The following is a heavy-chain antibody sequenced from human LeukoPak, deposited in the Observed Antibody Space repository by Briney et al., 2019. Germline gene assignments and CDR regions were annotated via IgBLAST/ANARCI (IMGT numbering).Heavy chain of an antibody. CDR3: ASQENSIVGATDFDY. CDR2: ISAYNGNT. J-gene: IGHJ4*02. Sequence: GASVKVSCKASGYTFTSYGISWVRQAPGQGLEWMGWISAYNGNTNYAQKLQGRVTMTTDTSTSTAYMELRSLRSDDTAVYYCASQENSIVGATDFDYWGQGTLVTVSS. V-gene: IGHV1-18*01. CDR1: GYTFTSYG. D-gene: IGHD1-26*01.